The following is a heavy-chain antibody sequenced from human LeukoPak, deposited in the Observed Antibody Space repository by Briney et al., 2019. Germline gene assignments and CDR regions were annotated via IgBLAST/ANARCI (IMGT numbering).Heavy chain of an antibody. CDR3: ASEIIFGSFDY. D-gene: IGHD3-3*01. Sequence: AGGSLRLSCAASGFTFSSYAMHWVRQAPGKGLEWVAVISYDGSNKYYADSVKGRFTISRDNSKNTLYPQMNSLRAEDTAVYYCASEIIFGSFDYWGQGTLVTVSS. CDR2: ISYDGSNK. CDR1: GFTFSSYA. V-gene: IGHV3-30*04. J-gene: IGHJ4*02.